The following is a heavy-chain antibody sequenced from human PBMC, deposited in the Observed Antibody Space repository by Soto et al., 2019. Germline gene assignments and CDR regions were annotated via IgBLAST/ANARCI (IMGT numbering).Heavy chain of an antibody. CDR2: IYPGDSDT. CDR1: GYSFTSYW. V-gene: IGHV5-51*01. CDR3: GRLLYSSGWPLDY. J-gene: IGHJ4*02. D-gene: IGHD6-19*01. Sequence: PGESLKISCKGSGYSFTSYWIGWVRQMPGIGLEWMGIIYPGDSDTRYSPSFQGQVTISADKSISTAYLQWSSLKASDTAIYYCGRLLYSSGWPLDYWDQGTLVTVSS.